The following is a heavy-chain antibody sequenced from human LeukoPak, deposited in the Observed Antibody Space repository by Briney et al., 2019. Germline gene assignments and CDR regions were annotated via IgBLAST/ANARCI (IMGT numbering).Heavy chain of an antibody. Sequence: GGSLRLSCAASGFTFSSYSMNWVRQAPGKGLEWVSAISASGGNTYYADSVKGRFTISRDNSKNTPYLQMNSLRAEDTAVYYCAKVGYCSSTSCPKNWFDPWGQGTLVTVSS. CDR2: ISASGGNT. V-gene: IGHV3-23*01. CDR3: AKVGYCSSTSCPKNWFDP. J-gene: IGHJ5*02. D-gene: IGHD2-2*01. CDR1: GFTFSSYS.